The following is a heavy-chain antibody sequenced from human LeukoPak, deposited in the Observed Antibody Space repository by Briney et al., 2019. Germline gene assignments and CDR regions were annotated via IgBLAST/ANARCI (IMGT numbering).Heavy chain of an antibody. V-gene: IGHV1-2*02. CDR2: INPNSGGT. CDR3: ARAFFNRGFDY. Sequence: ASVRVSCKASGYTFTGYYVHWLRQAPGQGLTWMEWINPNSGGTDYAQQYQGRVTLTRDTSISTAYMELSSLTSDDSAVYYCARAFFNRGFDYWGQGTLVTVSS. J-gene: IGHJ4*02. CDR1: GYTFTGYY. D-gene: IGHD3-3*02.